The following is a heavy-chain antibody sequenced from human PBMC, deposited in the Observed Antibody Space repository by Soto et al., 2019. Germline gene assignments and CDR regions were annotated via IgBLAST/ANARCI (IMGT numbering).Heavy chain of an antibody. D-gene: IGHD3-10*01. J-gene: IGHJ6*02. CDR1: GASIRSYY. V-gene: IGHV4-4*08. Sequence: SETLSLTCSVSGASIRSYYWHWIRQPPGKGLEWIGYVYTSDYTRYSSSLKSRVTISVDTSKSQFYLRLNSVTAADTAVYYCESSADHPGDFSYYNGMDVWGQGTTVTVSS. CDR2: VYTSDYT. CDR3: ESSADHPGDFSYYNGMDV.